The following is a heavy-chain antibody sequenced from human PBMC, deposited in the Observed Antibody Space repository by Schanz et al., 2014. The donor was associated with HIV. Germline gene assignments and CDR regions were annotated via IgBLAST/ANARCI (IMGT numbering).Heavy chain of an antibody. D-gene: IGHD3-3*01. CDR2: IGGSGGNT. J-gene: IGHJ4*02. V-gene: IGHV3-23*01. Sequence: EVRLLESGGGPVQPGGSLRLSCAASGFTFDNFAMTWVRQAPGKGLEWVSAIGGSGGNTNYADSVKGRFTISRDNSKNTLYLQMNSLRAEDTAVYYCAKGGSYYDFWSGYSYYFDDWGQGTLVTVSS. CDR3: AKGGSYYDFWSGYSYYFDD. CDR1: GFTFDNFA.